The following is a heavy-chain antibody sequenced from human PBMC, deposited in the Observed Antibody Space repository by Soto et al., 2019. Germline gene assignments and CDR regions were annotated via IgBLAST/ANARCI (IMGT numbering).Heavy chain of an antibody. V-gene: IGHV3-23*01. CDR1: GFTFSSYA. CDR2: ISGSGGST. CDR3: ATDPRLGYCSGGSCYVAEYFQH. J-gene: IGHJ1*01. D-gene: IGHD2-15*01. Sequence: GGSLRLSCAASGFTFSSYAMSWVRQAPGKGLEWVSAISGSGGSTYYADSVKGRFPISRDNSKNTLYLQMNSLRAEDTAVYYCATDPRLGYCSGGSCYVAEYFQHWGQGTLVTVSS.